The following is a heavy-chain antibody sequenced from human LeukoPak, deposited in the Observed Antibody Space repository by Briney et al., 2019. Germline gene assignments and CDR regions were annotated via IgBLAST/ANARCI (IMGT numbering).Heavy chain of an antibody. CDR1: GFTVSSNY. D-gene: IGHD3-10*01. V-gene: IGHV3-53*01. CDR2: IYSGGRT. CDR3: ARDKSAYYYDSGFSAMDV. Sequence: PGGSLRLSCVASGFTVSSNYMSWVRQAPGKGLEWVSVIYSGGRTYYADSVKGRFTISRDNSKNTLYLQMNSLRAEDTAMYYCARDKSAYYYDSGFSAMDVWGQGTTVTVSS. J-gene: IGHJ6*02.